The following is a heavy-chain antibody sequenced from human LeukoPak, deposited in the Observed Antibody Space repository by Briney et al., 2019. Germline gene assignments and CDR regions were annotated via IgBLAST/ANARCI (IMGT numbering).Heavy chain of an antibody. CDR1: SFTFSNAW. CDR3: ARAPPHYYDAFDI. J-gene: IGHJ3*02. Sequence: GGSLRLSCAASSFTFSNAWMNWVRQAPGKGLEWVGRIKSKTDGGTIDYAAPVKGRFTISRDDSKNTLYLQMNSLRAEDTAVYYCARAPPHYYDAFDIWGQGTMVTVSS. D-gene: IGHD3-10*01. CDR2: IKSKTDGGTI. V-gene: IGHV3-15*07.